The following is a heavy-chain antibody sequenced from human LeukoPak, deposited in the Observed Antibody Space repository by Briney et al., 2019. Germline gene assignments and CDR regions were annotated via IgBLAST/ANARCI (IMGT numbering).Heavy chain of an antibody. CDR1: GFTFSSYA. D-gene: IGHD6-19*01. CDR3: AKAKQWLVRWYFDL. CDR2: INDSGGGT. V-gene: IGHV3-23*01. Sequence: PGRSLRLSCAASGFTFSSYAMSWVRQAPGKGLEWVSGINDSGGGTNYADSVRGRFTISRDNSKNTLYLQMNSLRAEDTAVYYCAKAKQWLVRWYFDLWGRGTLVTVSS. J-gene: IGHJ2*01.